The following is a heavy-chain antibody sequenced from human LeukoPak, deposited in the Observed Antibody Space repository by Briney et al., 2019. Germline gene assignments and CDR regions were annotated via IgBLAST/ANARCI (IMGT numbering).Heavy chain of an antibody. CDR2: IYYSGST. V-gene: IGHV4-59*01. J-gene: IGHJ4*02. CDR3: ARAPAGPAGFDY. D-gene: IGHD6-19*01. CDR1: GGSISSYY. Sequence: PSETLSLTCTVSGGSISSYYWSWIRQPPGEGLEWIGYIYYSGSTNYNPSLKSRVTISVDTSKNQFSLKMSSVTAADTAVYYCARAPAGPAGFDYWGQGTLVTVSS.